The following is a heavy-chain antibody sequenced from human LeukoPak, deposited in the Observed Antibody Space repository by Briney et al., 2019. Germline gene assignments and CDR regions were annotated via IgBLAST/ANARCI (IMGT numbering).Heavy chain of an antibody. CDR3: AKTHGYFDQ. CDR2: ISGSGETT. Sequence: GGSLRLSCAASGFPFSSYGMTWLRQTPAKGLEWVSGISGSGETTYYSDSVKGRFTISRDNSKNTLFLQMNSLRVEDAAMYYCAKTHGYFDQWGQGTLVAVSS. V-gene: IGHV3-23*01. D-gene: IGHD3-22*01. CDR1: GFPFSSYG. J-gene: IGHJ4*02.